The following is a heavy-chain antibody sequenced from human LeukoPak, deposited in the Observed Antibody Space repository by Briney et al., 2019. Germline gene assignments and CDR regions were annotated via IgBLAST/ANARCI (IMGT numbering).Heavy chain of an antibody. Sequence: GGSLRLSCAASGFTFSSYGMHWVRQAPGKGLEWVAVISYDGSNKYYADSVKGRFTISRDNSKNTLYLQMNSLRAEDTAVYYCAKEPMVRGVTTKIYYFDYWGQGTLVTVSS. V-gene: IGHV3-30*18. CDR2: ISYDGSNK. D-gene: IGHD3-10*01. J-gene: IGHJ4*02. CDR1: GFTFSSYG. CDR3: AKEPMVRGVTTKIYYFDY.